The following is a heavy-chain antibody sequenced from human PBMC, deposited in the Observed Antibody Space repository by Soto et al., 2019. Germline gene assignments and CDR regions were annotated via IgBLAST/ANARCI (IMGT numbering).Heavy chain of an antibody. V-gene: IGHV1-18*01. D-gene: IGHD5-12*01. CDR3: ARDSIVATYRGVMDV. J-gene: IGHJ6*03. CDR2: ISAYNGNT. Sequence: GASVKVSCKASGYTFTSYGISWVRQAPGQGLEWMGWISAYNGNTNYAQKLQGRVTMTTDTSTSTAYMELRSLRSDDTAVYYCARDSIVATYRGVMDVWGKGTTVTVSS. CDR1: GYTFTSYG.